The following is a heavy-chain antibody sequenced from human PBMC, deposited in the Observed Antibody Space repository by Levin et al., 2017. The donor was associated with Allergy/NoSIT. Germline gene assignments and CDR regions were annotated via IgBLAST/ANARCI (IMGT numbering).Heavy chain of an antibody. D-gene: IGHD6-19*01. J-gene: IGHJ4*02. V-gene: IGHV1-2*02. CDR1: GYTFTGYY. CDR3: ARGLLIAVANDY. Sequence: ASVKVSCKASGYTFTGYYLHWVRQAPGQGLEWMGWINPNSGGTNYAQKFQGRVTMTRDTSISTVYMELSRLRSDDTAVYYCARGLLIAVANDYWGQGTLVTVSS. CDR2: INPNSGGT.